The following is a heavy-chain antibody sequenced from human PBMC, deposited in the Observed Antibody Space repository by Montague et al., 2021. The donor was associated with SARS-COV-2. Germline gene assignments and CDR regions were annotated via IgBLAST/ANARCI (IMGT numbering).Heavy chain of an antibody. J-gene: IGHJ4*02. CDR3: ARSRANVPSRPGFDY. Sequence: SETLSLTRSVSGASVASGNFYWSWIRQPPGKALEWIGYIYYTGHTNYNPSLESRVTIPVDPSKNQFSLTLTSVTAADTAVYYCARSRANVPSRPGFDYWGQGARVTVSS. D-gene: IGHD6-6*01. V-gene: IGHV4-61*01. CDR1: GASVASGNFY. CDR2: IYYTGHT.